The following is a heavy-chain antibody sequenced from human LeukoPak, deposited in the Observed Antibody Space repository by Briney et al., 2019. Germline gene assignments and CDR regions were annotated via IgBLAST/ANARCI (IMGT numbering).Heavy chain of an antibody. J-gene: IGHJ4*02. CDR2: IDYSGST. Sequence: SETLSLTCTVSGGSISSYYWSWIRQPPGKGLEWIGYIDYSGSTYYNPSLKSRVIMSVDTSKNQFSLKLSSVTAADTAVYYRARDGDSSGSHQRYWGQGTLVTVSS. CDR1: GGSISSYY. V-gene: IGHV4-59*06. D-gene: IGHD3-10*01. CDR3: ARDGDSSGSHQRY.